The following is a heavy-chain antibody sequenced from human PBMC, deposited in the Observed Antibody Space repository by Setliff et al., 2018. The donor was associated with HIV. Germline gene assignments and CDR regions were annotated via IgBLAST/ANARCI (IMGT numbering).Heavy chain of an antibody. Sequence: SETLSLTCTVSGGSLSSGSYYWSWIRQPAGKGLEWIGRIYTSGSTNYNPSLRSRVTISVDTSKNQFSLRLTSVTAADTAVYYCARDQRTAVAGTYYWGQGTLVTVSS. CDR2: IYTSGST. V-gene: IGHV4-61*02. J-gene: IGHJ4*02. CDR3: ARDQRTAVAGTYY. D-gene: IGHD6-19*01. CDR1: GGSLSSGSYY.